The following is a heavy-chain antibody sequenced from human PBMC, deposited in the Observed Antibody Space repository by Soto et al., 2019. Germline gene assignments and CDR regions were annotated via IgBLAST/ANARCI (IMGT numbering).Heavy chain of an antibody. CDR2: IYNAGST. D-gene: IGHD3-10*01. V-gene: IGHV4-30-4*01. CDR3: ARDSENYYGSGSYLAY. Sequence: QVQLQESGPGLVKPSQTLSLTCTVSGDSISSGDYYWSWIRQPPGKGLEWIGYIYNAGSTYSNPSLKSRVTISVDTAKNQFSLKLSSVTAADTAVYYCARDSENYYGSGSYLAYCGQGSLVTVSS. CDR1: GDSISSGDYY. J-gene: IGHJ4*02.